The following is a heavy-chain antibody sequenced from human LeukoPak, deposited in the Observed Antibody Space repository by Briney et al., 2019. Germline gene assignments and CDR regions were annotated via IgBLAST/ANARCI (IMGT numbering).Heavy chain of an antibody. CDR3: AREGGYCSSTSCYAPYGY. J-gene: IGHJ4*02. V-gene: IGHV4-34*01. Sequence: SETLSLTCAVYGGSFSGYYWSWIRQPPGKGLEWIGEINHSGSTNYNPSLKSRVTISVDTSKNQFSLKLSSVTAADTAVYYCAREGGYCSSTSCYAPYGYWGQGTLVTVSS. D-gene: IGHD2-2*01. CDR1: GGSFSGYY. CDR2: INHSGST.